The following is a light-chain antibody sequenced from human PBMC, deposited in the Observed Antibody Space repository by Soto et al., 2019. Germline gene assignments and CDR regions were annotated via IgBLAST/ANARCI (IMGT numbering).Light chain of an antibody. V-gene: IGKV3-20*01. CDR1: QSVSSTF. CDR3: QQFNSSVT. Sequence: EIVLTQSPGSLSLSPGERATLSCRASQSVSSTFFAWYQQRPRQAPRLLMYGASSRATGIPEMFSGSGSGTDFTITISRLEHEDFAVYYCQQFNSSVTLGQGTKVEIK. CDR2: GAS. J-gene: IGKJ1*01.